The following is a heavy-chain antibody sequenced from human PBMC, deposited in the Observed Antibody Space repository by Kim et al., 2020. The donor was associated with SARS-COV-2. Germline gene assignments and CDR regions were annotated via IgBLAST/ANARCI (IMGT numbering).Heavy chain of an antibody. J-gene: IGHJ6*02. D-gene: IGHD1-7*01. V-gene: IGHV3-23*01. Sequence: ADSVKGRFTISRDNSKNTLYLQMNSLRAEDTAVYYCAKCLELSVWFGMDVWGQGTTVTVSS. CDR3: AKCLELSVWFGMDV.